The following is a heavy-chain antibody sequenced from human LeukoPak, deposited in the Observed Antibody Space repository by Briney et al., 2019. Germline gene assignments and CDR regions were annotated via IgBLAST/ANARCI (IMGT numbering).Heavy chain of an antibody. V-gene: IGHV1-46*01. CDR2: IYPRDGST. CDR3: ARDQEAFDY. J-gene: IGHJ4*02. CDR1: GYGFTSNY. Sequence: ASVKVSCKASGYGFTSNYIHWVRQAPGQGLEWMGMIYPRDGSTSYAQKFQGRVTVTRDTSTSTVHMELSGLRSEDTAVYYCARDQEAFDYWGQGTLVTVSS.